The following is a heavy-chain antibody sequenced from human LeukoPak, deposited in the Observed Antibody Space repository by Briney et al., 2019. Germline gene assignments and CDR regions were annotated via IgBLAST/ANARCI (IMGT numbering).Heavy chain of an antibody. CDR3: AKDQQPQMTTVTIFDY. D-gene: IGHD4-17*01. V-gene: IGHV3-23*01. CDR2: ISGGGGST. Sequence: GGSLRLSCAASGFPFTSYAMSWFRKAPGKGLDWVSGISGGGGSTYYADSVKGRFTISRDNSKSTLYLQMTSLRAEDTAVYYCAKDQQPQMTTVTIFDYWGQGTLVTVSS. J-gene: IGHJ4*02. CDR1: GFPFTSYA.